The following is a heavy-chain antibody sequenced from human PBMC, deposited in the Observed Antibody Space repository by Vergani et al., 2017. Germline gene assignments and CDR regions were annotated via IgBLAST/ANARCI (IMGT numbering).Heavy chain of an antibody. CDR1: GGTFSSYA. CDR2: IIPIFGTA. V-gene: IGHV1-69*01. J-gene: IGHJ4*02. CDR3: ARADVEYCGGDCYSAIFDY. Sequence: QVQLVQSVAEVKKPGSSVKVSCKASGGTFSSYAISWVRQAPGQGLEWMGGIIPIFGTANYAQKFQGRVTITADESTSTAYMELSSLRSEDTAVYYCARADVEYCGGDCYSAIFDYWGQGTLVTVSS. D-gene: IGHD2-21*02.